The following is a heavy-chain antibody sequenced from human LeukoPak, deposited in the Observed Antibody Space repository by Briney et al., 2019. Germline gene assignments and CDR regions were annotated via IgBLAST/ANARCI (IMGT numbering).Heavy chain of an antibody. V-gene: IGHV3-30*18. CDR3: ANPGGIVVLPAANDAFDI. Sequence: GRSLRLSCAASGFTFSSYGMHWVRQAPGKGLEWVAVISYDGSNKYYADSVKGRFTISRDNSKNTLYLQMNSLRAEDTAVYYCANPGGIVVLPAANDAFDIWGQGTMVTVSS. CDR1: GFTFSSYG. D-gene: IGHD2-2*01. CDR2: ISYDGSNK. J-gene: IGHJ3*02.